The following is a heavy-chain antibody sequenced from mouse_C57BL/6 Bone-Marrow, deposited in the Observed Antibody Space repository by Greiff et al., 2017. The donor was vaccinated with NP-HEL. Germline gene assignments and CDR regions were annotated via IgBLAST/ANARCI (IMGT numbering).Heavy chain of an antibody. J-gene: IGHJ4*01. CDR1: GYTFTSYW. CDR3: ARGLLWLRRRDYYAMDY. CDR2: IHPNSGST. D-gene: IGHD2-2*01. Sequence: QVQLQQPGAELVKPGASVKLSCKASGYTFTSYWMHWVKQRPGQGLEWIGMIHPNSGSTNYNEKFKSTATLTVDKSSSTAYMQLSSLTSEDSAVYYCARGLLWLRRRDYYAMDYWGQGTSVTVSS. V-gene: IGHV1-64*01.